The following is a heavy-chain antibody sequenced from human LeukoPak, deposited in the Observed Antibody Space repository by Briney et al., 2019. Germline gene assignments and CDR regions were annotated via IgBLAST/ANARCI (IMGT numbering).Heavy chain of an antibody. D-gene: IGHD3-22*01. V-gene: IGHV1-69*04. CDR3: ARDYDSSGYPNY. CDR1: GGTFSSYA. J-gene: IGHJ4*02. Sequence: ASVKVSCKASGGTFSSYAISWVRQAPGQGLEWMGRIIPILGIANYAQKFQGRVTITADKSTSTAYMELSSLRSEVTAVYYCARDYDSSGYPNYWGQGTLVTVSS. CDR2: IIPILGIA.